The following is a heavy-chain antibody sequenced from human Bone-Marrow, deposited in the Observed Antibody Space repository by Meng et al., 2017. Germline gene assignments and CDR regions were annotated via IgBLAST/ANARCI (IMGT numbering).Heavy chain of an antibody. V-gene: IGHV4-34*01. D-gene: IGHD3-16*02. CDR3: ARGPYDYVWGSYRPLGIGTFDY. J-gene: IGHJ4*02. Sequence: GPGLLKPSETLSLPGAVYGGAFSGYYWSWIRQPPGKGLEWIGEINHSGSTNYNPSLKSRVTISVDTSKNQFSLKLSSVTAADTAVYYCARGPYDYVWGSYRPLGIGTFDYWGQGTLVTVSS. CDR2: INHSGST. CDR1: GGAFSGYY.